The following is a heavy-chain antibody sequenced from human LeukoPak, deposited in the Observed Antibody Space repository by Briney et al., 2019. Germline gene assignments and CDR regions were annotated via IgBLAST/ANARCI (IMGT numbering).Heavy chain of an antibody. J-gene: IGHJ4*02. CDR2: IIPNSGGT. CDR1: GYTFTGYY. CDR3: SRDRIGRMNDY. V-gene: IGHV1-2*02. Sequence: ASVKVSCKASGYTFTGYYMHWVRQAPGQGLEWMGWIIPNSGGTHYAQRFQGRVTMTRDTSISTAYMELSRLTSDDTAVYYCSRDRIGRMNDYWGQGTLVTVSS. D-gene: IGHD3-16*01.